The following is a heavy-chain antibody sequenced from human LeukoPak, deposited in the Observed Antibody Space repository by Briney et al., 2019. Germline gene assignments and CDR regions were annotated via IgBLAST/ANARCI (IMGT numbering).Heavy chain of an antibody. CDR3: ARAKTIGRYFDY. Sequence: GSSVKVSCKASGGAFSSYAISWVRQAPGQGLEWMGGIIPIFGTANYAQKFQGRVTITTDESTSTAYMELSSLRSEDTAVYYCARAKTIGRYFDYWGQGTLVTVSS. J-gene: IGHJ4*02. CDR2: IIPIFGTA. V-gene: IGHV1-69*05. D-gene: IGHD3-10*01. CDR1: GGAFSSYA.